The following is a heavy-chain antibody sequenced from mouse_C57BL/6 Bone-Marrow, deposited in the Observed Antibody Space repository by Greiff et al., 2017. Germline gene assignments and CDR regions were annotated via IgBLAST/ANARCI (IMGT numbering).Heavy chain of an antibody. CDR1: GFTFSDFY. CDR2: SRNKANDYTT. J-gene: IGHJ1*03. CDR3: ARVYYYGSSYFDV. V-gene: IGHV7-1*01. D-gene: IGHD1-1*01. Sequence: EVQGVESGGGLVQSGRSLRLSCATSGFTFSDFYMEWVRQAPGKGLEWIAASRNKANDYTTEYSASVKGRFIVSRDTSQSILYLQMNALRAEDTAIYYCARVYYYGSSYFDVWGTGTTVTVSS.